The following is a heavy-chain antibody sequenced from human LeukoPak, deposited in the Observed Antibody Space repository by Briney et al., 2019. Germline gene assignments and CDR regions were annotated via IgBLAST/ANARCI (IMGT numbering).Heavy chain of an antibody. Sequence: GGSLILSCAASGFTFRNAWMSWVRQAPGKGLEWVGRIKSKTNGGTIDYAAPVKGRFTISRDDSENTLYLQMNSLQSEDTAVYYCTTDGGRYCGGDCSFDYWGQGSLVTVSS. D-gene: IGHD2-21*02. CDR1: GFTFRNAW. CDR2: IKSKTNGGTI. CDR3: TTDGGRYCGGDCSFDY. J-gene: IGHJ4*02. V-gene: IGHV3-15*01.